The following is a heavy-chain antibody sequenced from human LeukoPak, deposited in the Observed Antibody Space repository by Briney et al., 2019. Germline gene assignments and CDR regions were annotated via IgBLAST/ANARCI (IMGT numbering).Heavy chain of an antibody. Sequence: GASVKVSCKASGYTFTGYYIHWVRQAPGQGLEWMGWINPNSGGTNYAQKFQGRVTMTRDTSISTAYMELSRLRSDDTAVYYCARGPVDAADPIPDFDYWGQGTLVTVSS. CDR3: ARGPVDAADPIPDFDY. V-gene: IGHV1-2*02. J-gene: IGHJ4*02. D-gene: IGHD6-13*01. CDR2: INPNSGGT. CDR1: GYTFTGYY.